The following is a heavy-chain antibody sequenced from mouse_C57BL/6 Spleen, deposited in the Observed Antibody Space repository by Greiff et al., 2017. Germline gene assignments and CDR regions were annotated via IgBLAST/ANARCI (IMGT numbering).Heavy chain of an antibody. V-gene: IGHV1-52*01. CDR2: IDPSDSET. D-gene: IGHD1-1*01. Sequence: QVQLQQPGAELVRPGSSVKLSCKASGYTFTSYWMHWVKQRLIQGLEWIGNIDPSDSETHYNQKFKDKATYTLDKSSSTASMQHSSLTSEYSAVYCCAITAVVSYCFDYWGQSTTLTVSS. J-gene: IGHJ2*01. CDR3: AITAVVSYCFDY. CDR1: GYTFTSYW.